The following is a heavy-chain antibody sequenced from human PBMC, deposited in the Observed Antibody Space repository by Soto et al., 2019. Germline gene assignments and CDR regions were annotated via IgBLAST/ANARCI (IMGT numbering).Heavy chain of an antibody. CDR2: IYYSGST. J-gene: IGHJ6*02. Sequence: SETLSLTCTVSGGSISSYYWSWIRQPPGKGLEWIGYIYYSGSTNYNPSLKSRVTISVDTSKNQFSLKLSSVTAADTAVYYCARDCGITGTHYYYYGMDVWGQGTTVTV. CDR3: ARDCGITGTHYYYYGMDV. D-gene: IGHD1-7*01. CDR1: GGSISSYY. V-gene: IGHV4-59*01.